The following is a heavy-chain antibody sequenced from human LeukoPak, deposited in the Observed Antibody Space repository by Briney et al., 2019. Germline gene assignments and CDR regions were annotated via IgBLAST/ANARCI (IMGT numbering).Heavy chain of an antibody. CDR2: ISSSGSTI. D-gene: IGHD3-9*01. CDR1: GLTFSDYY. V-gene: IGHV3-11*01. CDR3: SLSSILAADLYGMDV. J-gene: IGHJ6*02. Sequence: GGSLRLSCAASGLTFSDYYMSWIRQAPGKGLEWVSYISSSGSTIYYADSVKGRFTISRDNARNSLYLQMNSLRAEDTAVYYCSLSSILAADLYGMDVWGQGTTVTVSS.